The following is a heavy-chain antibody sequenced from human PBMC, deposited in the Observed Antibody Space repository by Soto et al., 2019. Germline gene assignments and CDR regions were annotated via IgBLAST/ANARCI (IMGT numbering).Heavy chain of an antibody. D-gene: IGHD1-26*01. CDR1: GGSISSSSYY. CDR2: VHYSGST. Sequence: SETLSLTCTVSGGSISSSSYYWGWIRQPPGKGLEWIASVHYSGSTYYNTSLKSRVTISVDTSKSHFSLKLSSVAATDTAVYYCARLDNSGKYQTFDYWGQG. J-gene: IGHJ4*02. CDR3: ARLDNSGKYQTFDY. V-gene: IGHV4-39*02.